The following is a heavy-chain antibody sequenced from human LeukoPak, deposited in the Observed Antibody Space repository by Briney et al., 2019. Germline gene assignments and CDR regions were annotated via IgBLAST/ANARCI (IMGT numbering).Heavy chain of an antibody. V-gene: IGHV3-30-3*01. D-gene: IGHD6-19*01. Sequence: PGGSLRLSCAASGFTFSSYAMHWVRQAPGKGLEWVAVISYDGSNKYYADSVKGRFTISRDNSKNTLYLQMNSLRAEDTAVYYCARSLQWLAPFSIDYWGQGTLVTVSS. CDR2: ISYDGSNK. CDR3: ARSLQWLAPFSIDY. CDR1: GFTFSSYA. J-gene: IGHJ4*02.